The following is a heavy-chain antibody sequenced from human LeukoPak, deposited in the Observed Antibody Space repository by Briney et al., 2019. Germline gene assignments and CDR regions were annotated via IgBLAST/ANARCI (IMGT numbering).Heavy chain of an antibody. CDR3: ARGWLAETTLVTPYNY. D-gene: IGHD4-23*01. V-gene: IGHV1-69*13. CDR1: GGTFSSYA. J-gene: IGHJ4*02. CDR2: IIPIFGTA. Sequence: SVNVSCKASGGTFSSYAISWVRQAPGQGLEWMGGIIPIFGTANYAQKFQGRVTITAVESMSTAHMELTSLRSEDTATYYCARGWLAETTLVTPYNYWGQGTLVTVSS.